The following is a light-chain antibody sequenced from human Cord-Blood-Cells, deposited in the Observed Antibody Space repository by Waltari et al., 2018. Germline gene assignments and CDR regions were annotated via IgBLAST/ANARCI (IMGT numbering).Light chain of an antibody. Sequence: SALTQPASVSGSPGQSITLSCTGTGSDVWGYNYASWYQQHPGKAPKLMIYDVSNRPSGVSNRFSGSKSGNTASLTISGLQAEDEADYYCSSYTSSSTWVFGGGTKLTVL. V-gene: IGLV2-14*03. CDR1: GSDVWGYNY. J-gene: IGLJ3*02. CDR2: DVS. CDR3: SSYTSSSTWV.